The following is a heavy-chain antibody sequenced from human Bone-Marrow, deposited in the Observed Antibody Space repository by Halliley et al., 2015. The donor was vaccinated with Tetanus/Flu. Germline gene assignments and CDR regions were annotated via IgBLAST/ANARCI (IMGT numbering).Heavy chain of an antibody. CDR3: ATSIVATSSGNWFAP. D-gene: IGHD5-12*01. Sequence: TLSLTCSVSGGSISSTHYWSWIRQSPGKGLEWIGYIYYSGTTNYNPSIESRVTISVDTSKNQFSLKLSSVTAADTAVYYCATSIVATSSGNWFAPWGQGTLVTVSS. J-gene: IGHJ5*02. CDR2: IYYSGTT. CDR1: GGSISSTHY. V-gene: IGHV4-59*11.